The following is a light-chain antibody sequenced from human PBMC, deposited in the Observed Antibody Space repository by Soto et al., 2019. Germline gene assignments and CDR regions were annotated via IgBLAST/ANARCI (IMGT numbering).Light chain of an antibody. CDR3: QQYGSSLWT. Sequence: VLTQSPCTLSLSTGERATPSCRASQSVSSSYLAWYQQKPGQAPRLLIYGASSRATGIPDRFSGSGSGTDFTLTISRLEPEDFAVYYCQQYGSSLWTFAQGTKVDI. CDR1: QSVSSSY. CDR2: GAS. V-gene: IGKV3-20*01. J-gene: IGKJ1*01.